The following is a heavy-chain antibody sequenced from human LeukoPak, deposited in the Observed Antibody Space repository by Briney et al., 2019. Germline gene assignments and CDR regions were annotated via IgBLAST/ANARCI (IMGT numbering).Heavy chain of an antibody. Sequence: ASVKVSCKASGYTFTSYGISWVRQAPGQGLEWMGWISAYNGNTNYAQKLQGRVTMTTDTSTSTAYMELSSLRSEDTAVYYCAKDQYGQLWTGADYWGQGTLVTVSS. V-gene: IGHV1-18*01. D-gene: IGHD5-18*01. CDR1: GYTFTSYG. CDR2: ISAYNGNT. CDR3: AKDQYGQLWTGADY. J-gene: IGHJ4*02.